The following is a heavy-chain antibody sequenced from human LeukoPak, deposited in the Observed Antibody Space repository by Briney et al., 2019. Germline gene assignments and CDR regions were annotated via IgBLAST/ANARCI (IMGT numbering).Heavy chain of an antibody. D-gene: IGHD3-22*01. CDR3: AREYYYDSGRGNYFDY. CDR1: GGSFSGYY. J-gene: IGHJ4*02. Sequence: SETLSLTCAVYGGSFSGYYWSWVRQPPGKGLEWIGEINHSGSTNYNPSLKSRVTISVDTSKNQFSLKLSSVTAADTAVYYCAREYYYDSGRGNYFDYWGQGTRVTVSS. V-gene: IGHV4-34*01. CDR2: INHSGST.